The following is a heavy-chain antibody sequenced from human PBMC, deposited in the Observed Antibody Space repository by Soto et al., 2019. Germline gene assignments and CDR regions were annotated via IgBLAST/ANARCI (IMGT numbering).Heavy chain of an antibody. J-gene: IGHJ5*02. CDR2: LSYDGDNK. V-gene: IGHV3-30-3*01. D-gene: IGHD6-19*01. CDR3: ARDAVAGRNWFDP. CDR1: GFTFRSSG. Sequence: QVHLVESGGGVVQPGRSLRLSCAASGFTFRSSGVHWVRQAPGKGLEWVAVLSYDGDNKYYADSVKGRFTISRDNSKNTLYLQMDSLRPEDTAVYYCARDAVAGRNWFDPWGQGTLVSVSS.